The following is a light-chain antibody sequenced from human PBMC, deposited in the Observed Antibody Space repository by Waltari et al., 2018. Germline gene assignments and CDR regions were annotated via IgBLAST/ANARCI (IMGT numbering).Light chain of an antibody. CDR2: WAS. V-gene: IGKV4-1*01. Sequence: DIVMTQSPDSLAVSLGERATINCRSSQSVLSSSNNKNYLAWYQQKPGQPPKLLIYWASTRESGVPDRFSGGGSGTDFTLTISSLQAEDVAVYYCQQYYGSPLTFGGGTKVEIK. CDR3: QQYYGSPLT. CDR1: QSVLSSSNNKNY. J-gene: IGKJ4*01.